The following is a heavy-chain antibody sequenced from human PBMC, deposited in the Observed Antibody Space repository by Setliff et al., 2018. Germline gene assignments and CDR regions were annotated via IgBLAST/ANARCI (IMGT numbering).Heavy chain of an antibody. D-gene: IGHD3-3*01. CDR3: ARRETYYNFWSGYYAY. CDR2: IYHRGST. V-gene: IGHV4-38-2*02. Sequence: PSETLSLTCTVSGYSISSGYYWGWIRQPPGKGLEWIGSIYHRGSTYYNPSLKSRVTISVDTSKNQFSLKLSSVTAADTAVYYCARRETYYNFWSGYYAYWGQGTLVTVSS. J-gene: IGHJ4*02. CDR1: GYSISSGYY.